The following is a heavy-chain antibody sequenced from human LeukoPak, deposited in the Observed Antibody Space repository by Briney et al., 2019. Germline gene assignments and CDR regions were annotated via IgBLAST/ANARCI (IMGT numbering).Heavy chain of an antibody. CDR3: ARHFKSAAAQRAFDY. CDR1: GGSISNYY. D-gene: IGHD6-13*01. V-gene: IGHV4-59*08. Sequence: SETLSLTCTVSGGSISNYYWSWIRQPPGKGLEWIAYIYNSGGTDYNPSLRSRVTISADTSKNQFSLRLTSVTAADTAIYYCARHFKSAAAQRAFDYWGQGTLVTVSS. CDR2: IYNSGGT. J-gene: IGHJ4*02.